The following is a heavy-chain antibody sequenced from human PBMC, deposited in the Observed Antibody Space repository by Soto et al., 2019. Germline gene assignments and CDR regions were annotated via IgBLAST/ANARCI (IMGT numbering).Heavy chain of an antibody. Sequence: GESLKISCKGSGYSFTSYWISWVRQMPGKGLEWMGRIDPSDSYTNYSRSFQGHVTSSADNFISTAYLQWSSLKASDTAMYYCARRRKALHLYGMDVWGQGTTVTVS. CDR3: ARRRKALHLYGMDV. V-gene: IGHV5-10-1*01. CDR1: GYSFTSYW. J-gene: IGHJ6*02. CDR2: IDPSDSYT.